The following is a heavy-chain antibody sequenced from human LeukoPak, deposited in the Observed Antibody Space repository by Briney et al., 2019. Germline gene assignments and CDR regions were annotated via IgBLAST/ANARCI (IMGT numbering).Heavy chain of an antibody. CDR3: ARVIGSYGDSAY. CDR2: ITSSSSST. V-gene: IGHV3-48*04. J-gene: IGHJ4*02. D-gene: IGHD4-17*01. Sequence: GGSLGLSCAASGFTFSSFSMTWVRQAPGKGLEWISYITSSSSSTYYADSVKGRFTISRDNAKNSLYLQMNSLRAEDTAVYYCARVIGSYGDSAYWGQGTLVTVSS. CDR1: GFTFSSFS.